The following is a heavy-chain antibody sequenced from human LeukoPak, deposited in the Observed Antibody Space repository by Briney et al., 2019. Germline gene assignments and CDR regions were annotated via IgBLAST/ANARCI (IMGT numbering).Heavy chain of an antibody. CDR1: GFTVSSNY. V-gene: IGHV3-66*01. D-gene: IGHD6-13*01. Sequence: GGSLRLSCAASGFTVSSNYMSWVRQAPGKGLEWVSVIYSGGSTYYADSVNGRFTISRDNSKNTLYLQMNSLRAEDTAVHYCAATGYSSSWYPGFDYWGQGTLVTVSS. CDR2: IYSGGST. J-gene: IGHJ4*02. CDR3: AATGYSSSWYPGFDY.